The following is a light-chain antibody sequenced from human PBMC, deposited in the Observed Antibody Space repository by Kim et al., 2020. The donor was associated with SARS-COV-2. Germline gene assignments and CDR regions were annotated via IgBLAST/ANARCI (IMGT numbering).Light chain of an antibody. J-gene: IGKJ1*01. CDR3: QQYDSYPRT. V-gene: IGKV1D-16*01. Sequence: DIQMTQSPSSLSASIGDRVTITCRASQGISSWLAWYQQKPEKAPKCLIYAASSLQSGVPSRFSGSGSGTEFTLTISSLQPEDFATYYCQQYDSYPRTFGQGTRVEIK. CDR1: QGISSW. CDR2: AAS.